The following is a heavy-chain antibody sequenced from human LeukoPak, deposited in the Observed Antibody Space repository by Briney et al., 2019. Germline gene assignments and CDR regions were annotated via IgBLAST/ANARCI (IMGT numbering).Heavy chain of an antibody. V-gene: IGHV4-39*01. CDR1: GGSISSTIYY. CDR3: ARHRAYCSGSKCYSVWFDP. CDR2: MYYSGST. Sequence: SETLSLTCTVAGGSISSTIYYWGWIRQPPGKGLEWIGSMYYSGSTDHNPSLKSRVTISVDTSKNQFSLNLRSVTAADTAVYYCARHRAYCSGSKCYSVWFDPWGQGTLVTVSS. J-gene: IGHJ5*02. D-gene: IGHD2-15*01.